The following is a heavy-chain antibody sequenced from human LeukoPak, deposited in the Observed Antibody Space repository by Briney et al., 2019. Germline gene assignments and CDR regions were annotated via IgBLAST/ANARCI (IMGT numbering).Heavy chain of an antibody. CDR3: ARPISSQGYFGVVID. Sequence: SETLSLTCAVSGYSISSGYYWGWIRQPPGKGLDWIGSIYHTGSTFYNPSLKSRVTISVDTSKNQFSLKLSSVTAADTAVYYCARPISSQGYFGVVIDWGQGTLVTVSS. D-gene: IGHD3-3*01. J-gene: IGHJ4*02. V-gene: IGHV4-38-2*01. CDR2: IYHTGST. CDR1: GYSISSGYY.